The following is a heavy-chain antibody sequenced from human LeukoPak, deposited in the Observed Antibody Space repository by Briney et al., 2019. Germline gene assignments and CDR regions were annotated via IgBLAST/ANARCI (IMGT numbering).Heavy chain of an antibody. J-gene: IGHJ4*02. V-gene: IGHV4-4*07. D-gene: IGHD3-22*01. CDR1: GGSINVFY. CDR3: ASDSFYDSGGYFYY. Sequence: SETLSLTCTVSGGSINVFYWSWIRQPAGKGLQWIGRISTSGNTDYNPSLKSRVTMPVDTSKNQFSLKLTSVTAADTAVYYCASDSFYDSGGYFYYWGQGTPVTVSS. CDR2: ISTSGNT.